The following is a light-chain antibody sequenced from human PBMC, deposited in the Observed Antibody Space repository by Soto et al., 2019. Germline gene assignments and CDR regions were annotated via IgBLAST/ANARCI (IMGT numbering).Light chain of an antibody. CDR3: QQYNSWPPT. CDR1: QSFINN. Sequence: EIVMTQSPATLSVSPGERVTLSCRASQSFINNYLAWYQQKPGQAPRLLIYGASTRATGIPARFSGSGSGTEFTLTISSLQSEDFVVYYCQQYNSWPPTFGQGTRLEIK. CDR2: GAS. V-gene: IGKV3-15*01. J-gene: IGKJ5*01.